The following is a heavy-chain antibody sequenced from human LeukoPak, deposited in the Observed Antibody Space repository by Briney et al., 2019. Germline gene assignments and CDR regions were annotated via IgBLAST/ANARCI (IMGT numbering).Heavy chain of an antibody. CDR2: IYYSGST. Sequence: SETLSLTCTVSGGSISSSSYYWGWIRQPPGKGLEWIGSIYYSGSTYYNPSLKSRVTVSVDTSKNQFSLKLSSVTAADTAVYYCAGREMDGYTTKALYYFDYWGQGTLVTVSS. D-gene: IGHD5-24*01. CDR3: AGREMDGYTTKALYYFDY. V-gene: IGHV4-39*01. CDR1: GGSISSSSYY. J-gene: IGHJ4*02.